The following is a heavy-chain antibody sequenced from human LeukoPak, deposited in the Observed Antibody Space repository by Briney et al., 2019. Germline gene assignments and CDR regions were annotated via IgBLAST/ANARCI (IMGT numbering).Heavy chain of an antibody. CDR2: INPNSGGT. J-gene: IGHJ6*03. Sequence: GASVTVSCKSSVYTFTFYYMHWVRQAPGQGLEGMGWINPNSGGTNYAQKFQGRVTMTRDTSISTAYMELSRLRSDDTAVYYCARGGAAAGYYYMDVWGKGTTVTVSS. CDR3: ARGGAAAGYYYMDV. V-gene: IGHV1-2*02. CDR1: VYTFTFYY. D-gene: IGHD6-13*01.